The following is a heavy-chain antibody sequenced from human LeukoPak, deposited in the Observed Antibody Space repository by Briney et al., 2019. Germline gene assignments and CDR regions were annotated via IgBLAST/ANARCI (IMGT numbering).Heavy chain of an antibody. Sequence: SVKVSCKASGGTFSSYAVSWVRQAPGQGLEWMGGIIPIFGTANYAQKFQGRVTITTDESTSTAYMELSSLRSEDTAVYYCARDSTAYYYDSSGLRYWGQGTLVTVSS. CDR2: IIPIFGTA. CDR3: ARDSTAYYYDSSGLRY. V-gene: IGHV1-69*05. D-gene: IGHD3-22*01. J-gene: IGHJ4*02. CDR1: GGTFSSYA.